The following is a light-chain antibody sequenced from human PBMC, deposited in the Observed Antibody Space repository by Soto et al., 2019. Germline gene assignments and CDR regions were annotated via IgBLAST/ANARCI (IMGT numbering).Light chain of an antibody. CDR2: GNT. Sequence: QSVLTQPPSVSGAPGQRVTISCTGSSSNIGAGYDVHWYQQLPGRAPKLLIYGNTNRPSWVPDRFSGSKSGTSASLAITGLQAEDVADYYFLSFDSSLSVVFGGGTKLTVL. CDR3: LSFDSSLSVV. CDR1: SSNIGAGYD. V-gene: IGLV1-40*01. J-gene: IGLJ2*01.